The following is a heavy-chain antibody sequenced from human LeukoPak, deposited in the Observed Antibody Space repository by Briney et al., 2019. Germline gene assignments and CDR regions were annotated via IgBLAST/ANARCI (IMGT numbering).Heavy chain of an antibody. CDR2: ISIHNGNT. J-gene: IGHJ4*02. Sequence: GASVKVSCKASGYTFTGYYMHWVRQAPGQGLGWMGWISIHNGNTNYAHNLQGRVTMTTDTSTSTAYLELRSLRSDDTAVYYCAGGPGVQLEQLARSFDYWGKGTLVTVSS. D-gene: IGHD1-26*01. CDR3: AGGPGVQLEQLARSFDY. V-gene: IGHV1-18*04. CDR1: GYTFTGYY.